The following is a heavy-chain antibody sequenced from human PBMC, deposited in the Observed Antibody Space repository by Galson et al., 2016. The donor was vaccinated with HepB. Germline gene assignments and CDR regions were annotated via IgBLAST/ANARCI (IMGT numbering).Heavy chain of an antibody. Sequence: SLRLSCAASGLSFSNYGMHWFRQAPGKGLEWVATIWDDGSQKYYADSVKGRFTISRENSKKTLYLQMNNLRVGDTSVYFCAGGLGTMPLADFWGQGTLVIVSS. D-gene: IGHD1-1*01. V-gene: IGHV3-33*01. CDR2: IWDDGSQK. CDR1: GLSFSNYG. CDR3: AGGLGTMPLADF. J-gene: IGHJ4*02.